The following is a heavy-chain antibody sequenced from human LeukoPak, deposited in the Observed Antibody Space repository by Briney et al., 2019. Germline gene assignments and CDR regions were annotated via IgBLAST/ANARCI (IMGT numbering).Heavy chain of an antibody. J-gene: IGHJ5*02. Sequence: SAGPLRLSCAASGFTFSSYSMNWVRQAPGKGLEWVSSISSSSSYIYYADSVKGRFTISRDNAKNSLYLQMNSLRAEDTAVYYCARDEANWFDPWGQGTLVTVSS. CDR2: ISSSSSYI. CDR1: GFTFSSYS. CDR3: ARDEANWFDP. V-gene: IGHV3-21*01.